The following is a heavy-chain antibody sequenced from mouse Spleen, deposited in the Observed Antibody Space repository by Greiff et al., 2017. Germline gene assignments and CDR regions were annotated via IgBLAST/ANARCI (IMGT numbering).Heavy chain of an antibody. Sequence: VQLQQSGAELARPGASVKMSCKASGYTFTSYKMHWVKQRPGQGLEWIGNINPSSGYTKYNQKFKDKATLTADKSSSTAYMQLSSLTSEDSAVYYCGGWVFGYWGQGTTLTVSS. D-gene: IGHD2-3*01. CDR1: GYTFTSYK. CDR2: INPSSGYT. CDR3: GGWVFGY. J-gene: IGHJ2*01. V-gene: IGHV1-4*01.